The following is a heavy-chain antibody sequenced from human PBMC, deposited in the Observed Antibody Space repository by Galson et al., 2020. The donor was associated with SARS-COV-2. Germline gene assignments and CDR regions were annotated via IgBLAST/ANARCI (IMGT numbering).Heavy chain of an antibody. Sequence: GGSLRLSCAASGFTFSSYGMHWVRQAPGKGLEWVAVISYDRSNKYYADSVKGRFTISRDNSKNTLYLQMNSLRAEDSAVYYCAKGGWYYDSSGYSEFDYWGQGTLVTVSS. D-gene: IGHD3-22*01. CDR2: ISYDRSNK. J-gene: IGHJ4*02. V-gene: IGHV3-30*18. CDR1: GFTFSSYG. CDR3: AKGGWYYDSSGYSEFDY.